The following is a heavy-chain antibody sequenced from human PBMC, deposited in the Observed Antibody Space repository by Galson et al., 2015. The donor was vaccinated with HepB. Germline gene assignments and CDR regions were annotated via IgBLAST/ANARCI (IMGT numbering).Heavy chain of an antibody. CDR1: GYTFTDYY. Sequence: VKVSCKVSGYTFTDYYMHWVQQAPGKGLEWMGLVDPEDGETIYAEKFQGRVTITADTSTDTAYMELSSLRSEDTAVYYCATASTGGSRAFDIWGQGTMVTVSS. D-gene: IGHD2-8*02. J-gene: IGHJ3*02. V-gene: IGHV1-69-2*01. CDR2: VDPEDGET. CDR3: ATASTGGSRAFDI.